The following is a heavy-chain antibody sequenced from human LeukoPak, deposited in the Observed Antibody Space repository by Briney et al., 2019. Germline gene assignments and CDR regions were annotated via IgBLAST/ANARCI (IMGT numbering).Heavy chain of an antibody. D-gene: IGHD6-13*01. CDR1: GGSFSGYY. J-gene: IGHJ4*02. CDR3: ARGGDYSSSPSGFGY. Sequence: SETLSLTCAVYGGSFSGYYWSWIRQPPGKGLEWIGEINHSGSTNYNPSLKSRVTISVDTSENQFSLKLSSVTAADTAVYYCARGGDYSSSPSGFGYWGQGTLVTVSS. CDR2: INHSGST. V-gene: IGHV4-34*01.